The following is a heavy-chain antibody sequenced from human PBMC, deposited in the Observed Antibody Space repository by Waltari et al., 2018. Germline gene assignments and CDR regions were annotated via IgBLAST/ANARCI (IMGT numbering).Heavy chain of an antibody. J-gene: IGHJ3*02. CDR1: GFTFSTYS. D-gene: IGHD3-16*01. Sequence: LVESGGGVVQPGRSLRLSCAASGFTFSTYSMHWVRQAPNKGLEWVAVMSYDGSTKNYADSVKGRFSISRDNSQNMLYLQLSSLRPEETALYYCVRQQGGSDIHDAFDIWGQGTTVTVSS. CDR2: MSYDGSTK. V-gene: IGHV3-30*04. CDR3: VRQQGGSDIHDAFDI.